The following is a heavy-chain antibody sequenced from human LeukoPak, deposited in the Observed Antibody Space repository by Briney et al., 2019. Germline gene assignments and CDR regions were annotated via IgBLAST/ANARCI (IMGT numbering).Heavy chain of an antibody. CDR2: IYSGGST. Sequence: PGGSLRLSCAASGFTVSSNYMSWVHQAPGKGLEWVSVIYSGGSTYYADSVKGRFTISRDNSKNTLYLQMNSLRAEDTAVYYCARDWGYCSGGSCLYYYYGMDVWGQGTTVTVSS. CDR1: GFTVSSNY. CDR3: ARDWGYCSGGSCLYYYYGMDV. J-gene: IGHJ6*02. D-gene: IGHD2-15*01. V-gene: IGHV3-66*01.